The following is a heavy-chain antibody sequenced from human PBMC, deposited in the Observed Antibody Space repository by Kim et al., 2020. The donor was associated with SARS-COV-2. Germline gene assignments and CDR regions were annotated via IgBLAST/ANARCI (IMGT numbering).Heavy chain of an antibody. D-gene: IGHD4-17*01. J-gene: IGHJ3*02. Sequence: YNPSLKSRVTISEDTSKNQFSLKLSSVTAADTAVYYCAREVYGDYGAFDIWGQGTMVTVSS. CDR3: AREVYGDYGAFDI. V-gene: IGHV4-59*01.